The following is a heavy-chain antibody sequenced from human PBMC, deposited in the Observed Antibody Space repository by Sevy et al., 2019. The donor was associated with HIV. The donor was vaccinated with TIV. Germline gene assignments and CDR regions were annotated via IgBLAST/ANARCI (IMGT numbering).Heavy chain of an antibody. V-gene: IGHV4-39*01. J-gene: IGHJ3*02. CDR1: GGSISSSSYY. CDR3: AGRGYSGSYQRHDAFDI. D-gene: IGHD1-26*01. Sequence: SETLSLTCTVSGGSISSSSYYWGWIRQPPGKGLEWIGSIYYSGSTYYNPSLKSRVTISVDTSKNQFSLKLSSVTAADTAVYYCAGRGYSGSYQRHDAFDIWGQGTMVTVSS. CDR2: IYYSGST.